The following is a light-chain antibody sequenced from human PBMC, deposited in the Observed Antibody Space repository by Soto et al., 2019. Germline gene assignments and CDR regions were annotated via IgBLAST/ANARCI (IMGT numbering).Light chain of an antibody. V-gene: IGKV1-39*01. J-gene: IGKJ2*01. Sequence: DIQMTQSPSSLSASVGDRVTITCRASQSISTYLNWYQQKPGKAPKLLIYAASSLQSGVPSRFXGSGSGTDFTLTISGLQPEDVATYYCQQSYNTPPYTFGQGTKLEIK. CDR2: AAS. CDR3: QQSYNTPPYT. CDR1: QSISTY.